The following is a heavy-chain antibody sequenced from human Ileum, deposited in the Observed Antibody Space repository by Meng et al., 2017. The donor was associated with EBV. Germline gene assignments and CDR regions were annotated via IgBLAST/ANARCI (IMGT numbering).Heavy chain of an antibody. V-gene: IGHV1-69*01. J-gene: IGHJ4*02. D-gene: IGHD5-18*01. CDR2: IIPMFGAP. CDR1: SGTSRNSA. Sequence: HEEVEKVGDEVKKPGSLVKVPSKASSGTSRNSAISWVRQAPGQGREWMGGIIPMFGAPDYAQRFQDRVTITADESTSTVYMELNSLRSEDTAVYYCARESGRGYSSDYWGQGTLVTVSS. CDR3: ARESGRGYSSDY.